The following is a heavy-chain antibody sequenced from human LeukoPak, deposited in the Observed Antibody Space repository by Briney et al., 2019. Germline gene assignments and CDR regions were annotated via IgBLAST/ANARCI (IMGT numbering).Heavy chain of an antibody. Sequence: PSETLSLTCTVSGDSITSTYWSWIRQPPGKGLEYLGYIYYNGDTNYNPSLRGRLSLSLDMSKNQFSLKLTSVTAADTAVYFCAESARVPYFWGQGILVTASS. V-gene: IGHV4-59*08. CDR1: GDSITSTY. CDR2: IYYNGDT. J-gene: IGHJ4*02. D-gene: IGHD3-10*01. CDR3: AESARVPYF.